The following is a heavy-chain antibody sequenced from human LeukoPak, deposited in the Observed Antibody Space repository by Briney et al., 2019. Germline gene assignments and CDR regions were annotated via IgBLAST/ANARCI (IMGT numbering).Heavy chain of an antibody. CDR2: IDTDGGRT. V-gene: IGHV3-74*01. Sequence: GSLRLSCVVSGITFENYWMHWVRQAPGKGLEWVSNIDTDGGRTTYADSVKGRFTISRDNAKKTLYLQMNSLRAEDAAMYYCAKDFYYVWGTLYYYMDVWGKGTTVTISS. CDR1: GITFENYW. J-gene: IGHJ6*03. CDR3: AKDFYYVWGTLYYYMDV. D-gene: IGHD3-16*01.